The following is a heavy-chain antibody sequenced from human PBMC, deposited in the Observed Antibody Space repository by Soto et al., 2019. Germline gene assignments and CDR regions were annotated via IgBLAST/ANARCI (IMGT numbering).Heavy chain of an antibody. CDR2: IYYSGST. CDR1: GGSISSGDYY. CDR3: ARDWKGKGLFDY. D-gene: IGHD1-1*01. Sequence: SETLSLTCTVSGGSISSGDYYWSWIRQPPGKGLEWIGYIYYSGSTYYNPSLKSRVTISVDTSKNQFSLKLSSVTAADTAVYYCARDWKGKGLFDYWGQGTLVTVSS. J-gene: IGHJ4*02. V-gene: IGHV4-30-4*01.